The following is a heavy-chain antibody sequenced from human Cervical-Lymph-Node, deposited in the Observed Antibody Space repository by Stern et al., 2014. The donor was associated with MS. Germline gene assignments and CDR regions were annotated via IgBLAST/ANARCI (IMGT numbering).Heavy chain of an antibody. CDR3: ARSYYDSSAWLYAFDI. V-gene: IGHV4-34*01. CDR1: GGSFSGYY. Sequence: QVQLQQWGAGLLKPSETLSLTCAVYGGSFSGYYWSWIRQPPGKGLEWIGEINHSGSTSYNPSIKIRVTISIDTSKTEFSLKLSTVTAADTAVYYCARSYYDSSAWLYAFDIWGQGTMVTVSS. CDR2: INHSGST. J-gene: IGHJ3*02. D-gene: IGHD3-22*01.